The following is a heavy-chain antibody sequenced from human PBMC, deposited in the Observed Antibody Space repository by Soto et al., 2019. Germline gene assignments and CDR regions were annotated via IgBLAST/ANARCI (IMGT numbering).Heavy chain of an antibody. V-gene: IGHV1-2*04. J-gene: IGHJ6*02. CDR3: ARDAAYGSGRGGMDV. CDR1: GYTFTGYY. CDR2: INPNSGGT. Sequence: QVQLVQSGAEVKKPGASVKVSCKASGYTFTGYYMHWVRQAPGQGLEWMGWINPNSGGTNYAQKCQGWVTMTRDTSLSTAYMVLSRLRSDDTAVYYCARDAAYGSGRGGMDVWGQGTTVTVSS. D-gene: IGHD3-10*01.